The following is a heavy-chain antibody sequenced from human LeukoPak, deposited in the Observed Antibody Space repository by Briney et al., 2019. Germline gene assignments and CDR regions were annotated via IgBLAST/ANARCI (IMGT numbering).Heavy chain of an antibody. CDR2: ISVSGGST. CDR1: GFTFSSYA. D-gene: IGHD2-21*02. J-gene: IGHJ4*02. Sequence: PGGSLRLSCAASGFTFSSYAMSWVRQAPGKGLEWVSAISVSGGSTYYADSVKGRFTISRDNSKNTLYLQMNSLRAEDTAVYYCAKDSAYCGGDCYSYYFDYWGQGTLVTVSS. CDR3: AKDSAYCGGDCYSYYFDY. V-gene: IGHV3-23*01.